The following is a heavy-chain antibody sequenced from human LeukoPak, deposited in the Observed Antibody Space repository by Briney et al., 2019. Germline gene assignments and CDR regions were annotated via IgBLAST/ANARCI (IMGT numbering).Heavy chain of an antibody. D-gene: IGHD3-9*01. CDR3: ARGANWLSPSRNWFDP. CDR2: ISAYNGNT. CDR1: GHTFTSYG. J-gene: IGHJ5*02. V-gene: IGHV1-18*01. Sequence: GASVKVSCKASGHTFTSYGITWVRQAPGQGLEWMGWISAYNGNTNYAQKVQDRVTITTDTSRSTAYMELRSLRSDDTAVYYCARGANWLSPSRNWFDPWGQGTLVTVSS.